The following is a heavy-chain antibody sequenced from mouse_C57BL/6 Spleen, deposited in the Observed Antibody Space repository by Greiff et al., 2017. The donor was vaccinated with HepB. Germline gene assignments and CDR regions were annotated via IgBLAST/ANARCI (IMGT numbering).Heavy chain of an antibody. J-gene: IGHJ3*01. CDR2: IRSKSNNYAT. V-gene: IGHV10-1*01. CDR1: GFSFNTYA. CDR3: VRQSNYFFAY. Sequence: VMLVESGGGLVQPKGSLKLSCAASGFSFNTYAMNWVRQAPGKGLEWVARIRSKSNNYATYYADSVKDRFTISRDDSESMLYLQMNNLKTEDTAMYYCVRQSNYFFAYWGQGTLVTVSA. D-gene: IGHD2-5*01.